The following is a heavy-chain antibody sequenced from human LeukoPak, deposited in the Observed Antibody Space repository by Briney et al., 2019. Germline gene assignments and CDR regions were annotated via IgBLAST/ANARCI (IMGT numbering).Heavy chain of an antibody. D-gene: IGHD2-15*01. CDR3: ARVVASTSIDS. CDR1: GGSFSGY. CDR2: INHSGST. V-gene: IGHV4-34*01. Sequence: PSETLSLTCAVYGGSFSGYWSWIRQPPGKGLEWIGEINHSGSTNYNPSLKSRVTISIDPSKNRFSLKLTSVTAADTAIYYCARVVASTSIDSWGQGTLVTVSS. J-gene: IGHJ4*02.